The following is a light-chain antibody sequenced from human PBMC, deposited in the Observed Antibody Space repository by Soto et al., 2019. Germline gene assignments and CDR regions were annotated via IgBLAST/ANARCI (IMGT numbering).Light chain of an antibody. CDR3: QQYSSSPPEFT. V-gene: IGKV3-20*01. Sequence: ELVLTQSPGTLSVSPGERVTLSCRASQSVSSNYLAWYQQRPGQAPRLLIFGASYRATGIPDRFSGSGSGTDFTLTISRLEPEDFAVYYCQQYSSSPPEFTFGPGTKVDSK. CDR2: GAS. J-gene: IGKJ3*01. CDR1: QSVSSNY.